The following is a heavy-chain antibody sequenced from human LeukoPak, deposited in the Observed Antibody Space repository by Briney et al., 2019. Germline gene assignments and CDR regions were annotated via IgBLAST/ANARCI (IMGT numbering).Heavy chain of an antibody. CDR1: GYTFTSYD. CDR3: ARHSITMVRGVINLYYYYGMDV. CDR2: MNPNSGNT. Sequence: ASVKVSCKASGYTFTSYDINWVRQATGQGLEWMGWMNPNSGNTGYAQKFQGRVTMTRNTSISTAYMELSGLRSEDTAVYYCARHSITMVRGVINLYYYYGMDVWGQGTTVTVSS. J-gene: IGHJ6*02. V-gene: IGHV1-8*01. D-gene: IGHD3-10*01.